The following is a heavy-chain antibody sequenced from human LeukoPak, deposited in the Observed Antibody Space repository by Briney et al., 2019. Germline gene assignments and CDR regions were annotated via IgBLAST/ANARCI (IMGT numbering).Heavy chain of an antibody. CDR2: FDPEDGET. CDR3: ATSPTYYDSTTPYYYYGMDV. Sequence: ASVKVSCKVSGYTLTELSTHWVRQAPGKGLEWMGGFDPEDGETIYAQKFQGRVTMTEDTSTDTAYMELSSLRSEDTAVYYCATSPTYYDSTTPYYYYGMDVWGQGTTVTVSS. V-gene: IGHV1-24*01. CDR1: GYTLTELS. D-gene: IGHD3-3*01. J-gene: IGHJ6*02.